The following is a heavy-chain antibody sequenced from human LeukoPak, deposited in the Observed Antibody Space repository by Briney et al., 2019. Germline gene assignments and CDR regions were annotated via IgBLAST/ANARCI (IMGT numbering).Heavy chain of an antibody. D-gene: IGHD6-13*01. CDR2: INPSGGST. CDR1: GYTFTNYY. CDR3: ARRRGYSSSWYWFDP. J-gene: IGHJ5*02. Sequence: GASVKVSCKTSGYTFTNYYMHWVRQAPGQGLEWMGVINPSGGSTTYAQKFQGRVTMTTDTSTSTVYMDLSSLRSEDTAVYYCARRRGYSSSWYWFDPWGQGTLVTVSS. V-gene: IGHV1-46*01.